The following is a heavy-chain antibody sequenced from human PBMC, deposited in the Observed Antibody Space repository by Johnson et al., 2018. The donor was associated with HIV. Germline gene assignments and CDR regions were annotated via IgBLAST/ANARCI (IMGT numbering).Heavy chain of an antibody. CDR3: ARDGESQQLPLGDAFDI. J-gene: IGHJ3*02. CDR1: GFTFSHAW. D-gene: IGHD6-13*01. CDR2: IKSKTDGGTP. Sequence: VQLVESGGGLVKPGGSLRLSCAASGFTFSHAWMTWVRQAPGKGLEWVGRIKSKTDGGTPDYAAPVKGRFTISRDDSKNTLYLQMNSLRVEDTAVYYWARDGESQQLPLGDAFDIWGQGTMVTVSS. V-gene: IGHV3-15*01.